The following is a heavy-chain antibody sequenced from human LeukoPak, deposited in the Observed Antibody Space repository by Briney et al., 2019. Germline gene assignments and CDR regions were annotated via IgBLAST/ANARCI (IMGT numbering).Heavy chain of an antibody. D-gene: IGHD5-12*01. J-gene: IGHJ4*02. CDR3: ARNSGVASTSGLNY. Sequence: SVKVSCKASGDTFSSYPFTWVRQAPGQGLEWMGEITPIFGAPNYAQTFQGRVTITADESTSTVFMELSSLRSDDTAFYYCARNSGVASTSGLNYWGQGTLVTVSS. CDR2: ITPIFGAP. V-gene: IGHV1-69*13. CDR1: GDTFSSYP.